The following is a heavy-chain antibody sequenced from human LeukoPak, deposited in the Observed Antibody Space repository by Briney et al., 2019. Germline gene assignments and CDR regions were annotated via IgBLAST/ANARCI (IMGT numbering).Heavy chain of an antibody. CDR3: AGHSVDTVDAVDV. CDR2: IYPGDYDT. CDR1: GFNFNNYW. D-gene: IGHD2-2*02. Sequence: GESLKISCEASGFNFNNYWVGWVRQMPGKGLEWMGIIYPGDYDTRYSPSFQGHVTISVDKSISTAYLQWRSLRASDTAMYFCAGHSVDTVDAVDVWVQGTIVTVSA. V-gene: IGHV5-51*01. J-gene: IGHJ3*01.